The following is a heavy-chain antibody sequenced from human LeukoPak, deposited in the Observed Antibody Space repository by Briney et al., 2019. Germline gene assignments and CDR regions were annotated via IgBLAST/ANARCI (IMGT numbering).Heavy chain of an antibody. V-gene: IGHV3-30*03. Sequence: GGSLRLSCAASGFTFSNYGIHWVRQAPGKGLDWVAVTSYDGSHKYYAESVKGRFTISRDNSKNTLYLQMDSLRPEDTAVYYCARGFGDSGWHLDYWGQGTLVTVSS. CDR1: GFTFSNYG. J-gene: IGHJ4*02. D-gene: IGHD4-17*01. CDR2: TSYDGSHK. CDR3: ARGFGDSGWHLDY.